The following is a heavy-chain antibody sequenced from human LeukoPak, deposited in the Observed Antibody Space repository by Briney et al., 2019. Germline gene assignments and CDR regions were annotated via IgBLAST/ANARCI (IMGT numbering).Heavy chain of an antibody. CDR2: INHSGST. CDR1: GGSFSGYY. V-gene: IGHV4-34*01. J-gene: IGHJ4*02. Sequence: PSETLSLTCAVYGGSFSGYYWSWIRQPPGKGLEWIGEINHSGSTNYNPSLKSRVTISVDTSKNQFSLELSSVTAADTAVYYCARWEVVPAANDYWGQGTLVTVSS. D-gene: IGHD2-2*01. CDR3: ARWEVVPAANDY.